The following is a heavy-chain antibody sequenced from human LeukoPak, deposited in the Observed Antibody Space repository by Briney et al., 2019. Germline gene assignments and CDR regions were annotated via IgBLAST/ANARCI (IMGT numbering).Heavy chain of an antibody. D-gene: IGHD3-22*01. Sequence: SETLSLTCTVSGGSISSSSYYWGWIRQPPGKGLEWIGSMYYSGTTYYKPSLKSRVTISVDTSKNQFSLKLSSVTAADTAVYYCASRPYYYDSSGYPLRPNNYYYYYMDVWGKGTTVTVSS. CDR3: ASRPYYYDSSGYPLRPNNYYYYYMDV. V-gene: IGHV4-39*07. J-gene: IGHJ6*03. CDR1: GGSISSSSYY. CDR2: MYYSGTT.